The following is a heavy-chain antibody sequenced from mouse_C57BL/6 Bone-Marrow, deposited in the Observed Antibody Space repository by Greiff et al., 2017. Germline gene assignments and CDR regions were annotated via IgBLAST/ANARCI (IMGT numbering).Heavy chain of an antibody. CDR2: IKPSTGGT. Sequence: EVQLQQSGPELVKPGASVKISCKASGYSFTGYYMNWVKPSPEKSLEWIGEIKPSTGGTTYNQKFKAKATLTVDKSSSTAYMQRKSLTSEDTAVDYCAWDYHWYFDVWGTGTTVTVSS. CDR1: GYSFTGYY. CDR3: AWDYHWYFDV. V-gene: IGHV1-42*01. J-gene: IGHJ1*03. D-gene: IGHD2-4*01.